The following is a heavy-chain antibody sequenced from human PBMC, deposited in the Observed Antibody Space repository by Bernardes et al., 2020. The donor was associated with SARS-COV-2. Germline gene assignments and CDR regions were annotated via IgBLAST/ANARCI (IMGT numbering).Heavy chain of an antibody. CDR3: ARHGPKRWLQPSNWVDP. CDR2: RYYSGST. J-gene: IGHJ5*02. V-gene: IGHV4-59*08. D-gene: IGHD5-12*01. CDR1: GGSISSSY. Sequence: SETLSLTCTVSGGSISSSYWRWIRQPPGTGLAWSGYRYYSGSTYSNPSLKSRVTISVDTSKNQFSLKLSSVTAADTAVYYCARHGPKRWLQPSNWVDPWGQGTLVPVSS.